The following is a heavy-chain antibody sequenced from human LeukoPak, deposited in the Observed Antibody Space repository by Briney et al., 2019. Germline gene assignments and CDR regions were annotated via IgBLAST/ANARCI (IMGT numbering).Heavy chain of an antibody. J-gene: IGHJ4*02. Sequence: GGSLRLSCAASGFTFSSYSMNWVRQAPGKGLEWVSVIYSGGSTYYADSVKGRFTISRDNSKNTLYLQMNSLRAEDTAVYYCARDNDSRDPPHFDYWGQGTLVTVSS. CDR3: ARDNDSRDPPHFDY. V-gene: IGHV3-53*01. D-gene: IGHD3-16*01. CDR1: GFTFSSYS. CDR2: IYSGGST.